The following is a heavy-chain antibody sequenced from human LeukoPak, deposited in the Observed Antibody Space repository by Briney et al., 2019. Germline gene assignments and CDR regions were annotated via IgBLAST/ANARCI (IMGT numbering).Heavy chain of an antibody. CDR3: ARGDGSGSSHPLGDYYYYGMDV. J-gene: IGHJ6*02. D-gene: IGHD3-10*01. CDR2: MNPNSGNT. V-gene: IGHV1-8*01. Sequence: ASVKVSCKASGYTFTSYDINWVRQATGQGLEWMGWMNPNSGNTGHAQKFQGRVTMTRNTSINTAYMELSSLRSEDTAVYYCARGDGSGSSHPLGDYYYYGMDVWGQGTTVTVSS. CDR1: GYTFTSYD.